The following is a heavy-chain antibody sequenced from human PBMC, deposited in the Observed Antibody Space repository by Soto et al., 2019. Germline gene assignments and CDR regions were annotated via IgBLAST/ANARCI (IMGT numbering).Heavy chain of an antibody. J-gene: IGHJ4*02. Sequence: QVQLVESGGGVVQPGRSLRLSCAASAFNFSSYVMRWVRQAPGKGLEWVAVIWYDGGNKYYANSVKGRFTISRDNSKNTLYLQMNSLRAEDTAVYYCARDGQWLPRDGLRSSYYFDYWGQGTLVTVSS. D-gene: IGHD6-19*01. CDR1: AFNFSSYV. CDR2: IWYDGGNK. V-gene: IGHV3-33*01. CDR3: ARDGQWLPRDGLRSSYYFDY.